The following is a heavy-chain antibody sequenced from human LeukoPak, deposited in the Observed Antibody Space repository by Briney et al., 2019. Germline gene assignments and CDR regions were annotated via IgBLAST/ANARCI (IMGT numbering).Heavy chain of an antibody. V-gene: IGHV4-4*07. Sequence: SETLSLTCTVSGGSISSYYWSWIRQPAGKGLERIGRIYTSGSTNYNPSLKSRVTMSVDTSKNQFSLKLSSVTAADTAVYYCARETYCAADCYSGFDFWGQGTLVTVSS. CDR1: GGSISSYY. CDR3: ARETYCAADCYSGFDF. J-gene: IGHJ4*02. CDR2: IYTSGST. D-gene: IGHD2-21*02.